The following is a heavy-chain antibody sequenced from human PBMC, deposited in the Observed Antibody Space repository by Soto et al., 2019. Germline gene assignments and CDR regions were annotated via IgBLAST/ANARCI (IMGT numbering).Heavy chain of an antibody. CDR1: GGSVSSGSYY. CDR3: ARDHVPYSGWFDP. V-gene: IGHV4-61*01. CDR2: IYYSGST. Sequence: PSETLSLTCTVSGGSVSSGSYYWSWIRQPPGKGLEWIGYIYYSGSTNYNPSLKSRVTISVDTSKNQFSLKLSSVTAADTAVYYCARDHVPYSGWFDPWGQGTLVTVS. J-gene: IGHJ5*02. D-gene: IGHD2-2*01.